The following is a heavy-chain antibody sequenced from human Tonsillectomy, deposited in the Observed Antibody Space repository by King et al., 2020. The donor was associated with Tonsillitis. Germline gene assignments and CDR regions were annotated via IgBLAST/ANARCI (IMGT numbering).Heavy chain of an antibody. J-gene: IGHJ2*01. CDR1: GYSFTSYW. CDR2: IYPGDSDT. V-gene: IGHV5-51*01. D-gene: IGHD6-19*01. Sequence: VQLVESGAEVKKPGESLKISCKGSGYSFTSYWIGWVRQMPGKGLEWMGIIYPGDSDTRYSPSFQGQVTISADKSISTAYLQWRSLKASDTAMYYCASVGGPIAVADWYFDLWGRGTLVTVSS. CDR3: ASVGGPIAVADWYFDL.